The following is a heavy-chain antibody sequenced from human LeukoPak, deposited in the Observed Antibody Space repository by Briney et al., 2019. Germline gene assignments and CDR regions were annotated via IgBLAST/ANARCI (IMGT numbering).Heavy chain of an antibody. V-gene: IGHV3-7*01. CDR2: IKQDGSEK. CDR3: ARESSSGWYNFDY. Sequence: GGSLRLSCAASGFTFSNYWMSWVRQAPGKGLEWVANIKQDGSEKYYVDSVKGRFTISRDNAKNSLYLQMNSLRAEDTAVYYCARESSSGWYNFDYWGQGTLVTVSS. D-gene: IGHD6-19*01. CDR1: GFTFSNYW. J-gene: IGHJ4*02.